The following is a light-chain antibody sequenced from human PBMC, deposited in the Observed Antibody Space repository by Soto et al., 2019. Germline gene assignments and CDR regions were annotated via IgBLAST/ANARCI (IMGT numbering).Light chain of an antibody. V-gene: IGKV2-30*02. Sequence: DVVMTQSPLSLPVTLGQPASISCRSNQSLVHSDGIAYFSWFQQRPGRSPRRLIYKVSNRDSGVPARFSVSGSGTDFALEISRVEAEDVGVYYCMQGTHWPITFGQGTRLEIK. CDR3: MQGTHWPIT. CDR2: KVS. CDR1: QSLVHSDGIAY. J-gene: IGKJ5*01.